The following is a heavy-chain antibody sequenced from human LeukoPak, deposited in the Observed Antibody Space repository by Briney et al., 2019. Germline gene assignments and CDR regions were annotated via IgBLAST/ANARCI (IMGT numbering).Heavy chain of an antibody. CDR1: GFTVNNNY. J-gene: IGHJ4*02. Sequence: GGSLRLSCAASGFTVNNNYMSWVRHAPGKGLEWVSIIYGGGATYYAESVKGRFSISRDNSKNTLYLQMNSLRAEDTAVYYCARDLGYTHGFGDWGQGTLVTVSS. V-gene: IGHV3-53*01. CDR2: IYGGGAT. CDR3: ARDLGYTHGFGD. D-gene: IGHD5-18*01.